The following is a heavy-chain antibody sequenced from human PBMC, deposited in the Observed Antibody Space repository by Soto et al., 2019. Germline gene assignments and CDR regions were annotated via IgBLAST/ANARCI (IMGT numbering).Heavy chain of an antibody. J-gene: IGHJ6*04. D-gene: IGHD2-2*01. CDR1: GVTVISSA. CDR2: ISNTGRST. Sequence: EVQLLESGGGLVQPGESLRLSCAATGVTVISSAMSWFRQAPGKGLQWVSDISNTGRSTYYADAVKGRFTISRDSSKNSLYLRLNSLRPEAKAVYYFVTSYCITTSCSHINIYYDGLDVWGECIPVTVSS. V-gene: IGHV3-23*01. CDR3: VTSYCITTSCSHINIYYDGLDV.